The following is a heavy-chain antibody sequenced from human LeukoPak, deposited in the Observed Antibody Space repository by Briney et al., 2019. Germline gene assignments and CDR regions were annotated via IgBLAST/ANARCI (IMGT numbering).Heavy chain of an antibody. Sequence: SETLSLTCTVSGGSISSGGYYWSWIRQHPGKGLEWIGYIYYSGSTYYNPSLKSRVTISVDTSKNQFSLKLSSVTAADTAVYYCARGNPYDSSGYYYLGYFQHWGQGTLVTVSS. D-gene: IGHD3-22*01. CDR2: IYYSGST. J-gene: IGHJ1*01. CDR1: GGSISSGGYY. V-gene: IGHV4-31*03. CDR3: ARGNPYDSSGYYYLGYFQH.